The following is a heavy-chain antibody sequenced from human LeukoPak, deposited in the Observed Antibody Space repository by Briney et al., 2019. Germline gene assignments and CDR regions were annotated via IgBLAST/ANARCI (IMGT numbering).Heavy chain of an antibody. Sequence: ASVKVSCKASGGTFSSYAISWVRQAPGQGLEWMGGIIPIFGTANYAQKFQGRVTITADESTSTAYMELSSLRSEDTAVYYCARNKQWLVRGDFDYWGQGTLVTVSS. CDR2: IIPIFGTA. V-gene: IGHV1-69*13. D-gene: IGHD6-19*01. CDR3: ARNKQWLVRGDFDY. J-gene: IGHJ4*02. CDR1: GGTFSSYA.